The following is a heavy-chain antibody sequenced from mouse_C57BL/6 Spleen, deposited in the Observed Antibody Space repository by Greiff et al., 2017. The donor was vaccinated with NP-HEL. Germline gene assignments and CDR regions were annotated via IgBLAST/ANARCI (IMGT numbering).Heavy chain of an antibody. J-gene: IGHJ1*03. D-gene: IGHD1-1*01. CDR1: GYTFTSYW. CDR2: IDPSDSYT. CDR3: ARWHYGSSLWYFDV. Sequence: VQLQQPGAELVMPGASVKLSCKASGYTFTSYWMHWVKQRPGQGLEWIGEIDPSDSYTNYNQTFKGKSTLTVDKSSSTAYMQLSSLTSEDSAVYYCARWHYGSSLWYFDVWGTGTTVTVSS. V-gene: IGHV1-69*01.